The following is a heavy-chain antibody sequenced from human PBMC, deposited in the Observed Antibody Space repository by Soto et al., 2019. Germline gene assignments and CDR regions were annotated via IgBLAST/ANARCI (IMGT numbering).Heavy chain of an antibody. D-gene: IGHD1-7*01. V-gene: IGHV3-30*18. CDR1: GGTFSSYG. J-gene: IGHJ3*02. CDR3: AKEIRLELRPNDAIDI. Sequence: QVQLVQSGAEVKKPGSSVKVSCKASGGTFSSYGMHWVRQAPGKGLEWVAVISYDGSNKYYADSVKGRFTISRDNSKNTLYLQMNSLRAEDTAVYYCAKEIRLELRPNDAIDIWGQGTMVTVSS. CDR2: ISYDGSNK.